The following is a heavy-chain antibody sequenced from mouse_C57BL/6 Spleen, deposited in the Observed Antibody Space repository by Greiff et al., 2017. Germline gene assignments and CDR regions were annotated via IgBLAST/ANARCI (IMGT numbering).Heavy chain of an antibody. CDR1: GFNIKDYY. V-gene: IGHV14-1*01. CDR3: TRGYYFYAMDY. D-gene: IGHD2-3*01. Sequence: EVQLQESGAELVRPGASVKFSCTASGFNIKDYYMHWVKQRPEQGLEWIGRIDPEDGDTEYAPKFQGKATMTADTSSNTAYLQLSSLTSEDTAVYYCTRGYYFYAMDYWGQGTSVTVSS. CDR2: IDPEDGDT. J-gene: IGHJ4*01.